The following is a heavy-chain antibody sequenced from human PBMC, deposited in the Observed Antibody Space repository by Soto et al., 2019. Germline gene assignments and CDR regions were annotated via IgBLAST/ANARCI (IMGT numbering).Heavy chain of an antibody. D-gene: IGHD6-6*01. CDR1: GFTFSGSA. Sequence: EVQLVESGGGLVQPGGSLKLSCAASGFTFSGSAMHWVRQASGKGLEWVGRIRSKANSYATAYAASVKGRFTISRDDSKNTAYLQMNSLKTEDTAVYYCTSEIAARPNSYWSQGTLVTVSS. CDR3: TSEIAARPNSY. J-gene: IGHJ4*02. V-gene: IGHV3-73*01. CDR2: IRSKANSYAT.